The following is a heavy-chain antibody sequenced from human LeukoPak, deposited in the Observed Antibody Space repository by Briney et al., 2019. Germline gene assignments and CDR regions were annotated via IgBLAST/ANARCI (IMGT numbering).Heavy chain of an antibody. CDR2: IYTSGST. D-gene: IGHD3-22*01. CDR3: ARIPSGYHRIGHAFDI. CDR1: GGSISSYY. V-gene: IGHV4-4*07. J-gene: IGHJ3*02. Sequence: PSETLSLTCTVSGGSISSYYWSWIRQPAGKGLEWIGRIYTSGSTNYNPSLKSRVTMSVDTSKNQFSLKLSSVTAADTAVYYCARIPSGYHRIGHAFDIWGQGTMVTVSS.